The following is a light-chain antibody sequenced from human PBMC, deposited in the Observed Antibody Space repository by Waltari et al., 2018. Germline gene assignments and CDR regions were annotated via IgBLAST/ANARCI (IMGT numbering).Light chain of an antibody. V-gene: IGLV3-1*01. CDR1: ELGDKY. Sequence: SYELTQPPSVSVSPGQTASITCSGTELGDKYSCWYQQKPGQSPILVIYQDTKRPSGIPARCSGSNAGNPATLTISGTQTMEEADYYCQAWDSSTVVFGGGTKLTVL. CDR2: QDT. J-gene: IGLJ3*02. CDR3: QAWDSSTVV.